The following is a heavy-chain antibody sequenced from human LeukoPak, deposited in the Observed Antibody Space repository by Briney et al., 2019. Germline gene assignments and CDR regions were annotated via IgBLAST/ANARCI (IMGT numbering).Heavy chain of an antibody. CDR1: GITFNA. V-gene: IGHV3-33*01. J-gene: IGHJ4*02. Sequence: PGGSLRLSCAASGITFNAIHWVRQAPGQGLEWVALTWYDGRNKYYADSVKGRFTISIDNSKNMVYLHMNSLRADDTAVYYCARELFDSGSCPDYWGQGTLVTVSS. CDR2: TWYDGRNK. D-gene: IGHD3-10*01. CDR3: ARELFDSGSCPDY.